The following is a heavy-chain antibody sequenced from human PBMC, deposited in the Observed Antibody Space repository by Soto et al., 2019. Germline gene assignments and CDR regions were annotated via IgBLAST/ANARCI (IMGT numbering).Heavy chain of an antibody. V-gene: IGHV3-33*01. D-gene: IGHD1-26*01. CDR1: GFTFSNYG. J-gene: IGHJ6*02. Sequence: GGSLRLSCAASGFTFSNYGMHWVRQAPGKGLEWVAIIWHDGINKYYADSVRGRFIISRDNSKNRLYLQMNSLRAEDTAVYYCASDLVGASDSYGLDVWGQGTPVTVSS. CDR2: IWHDGINK. CDR3: ASDLVGASDSYGLDV.